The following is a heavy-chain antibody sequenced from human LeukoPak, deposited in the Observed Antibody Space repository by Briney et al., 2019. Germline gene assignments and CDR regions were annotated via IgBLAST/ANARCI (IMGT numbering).Heavy chain of an antibody. V-gene: IGHV3-9*01. Sequence: PGGSLRLSCAASGFTFDDYAMHWVRQAPGKGLEWVSGIRWNSGSIGHADSVKGRFTISRDNAKNTLYLQMNSLRAEDTAVYYCARDPVELRYFDWLSRFDPWGQGTLVTVSS. CDR2: IRWNSGSI. D-gene: IGHD3-9*01. J-gene: IGHJ5*02. CDR1: GFTFDDYA. CDR3: ARDPVELRYFDWLSRFDP.